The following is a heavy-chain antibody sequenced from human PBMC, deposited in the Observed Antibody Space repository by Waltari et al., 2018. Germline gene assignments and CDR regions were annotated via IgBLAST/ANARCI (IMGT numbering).Heavy chain of an antibody. D-gene: IGHD1-26*01. J-gene: IGHJ6*02. CDR1: GGSISSSSYY. CDR3: ARSRVGATDYYYYGMDV. V-gene: IGHV4-39*01. CDR2: IYYSGST. Sequence: QLQLQESGPGLVKPSETLSLTCTVSGGSISSSSYYWGWIRQPPGKGLECIGSIYYSGSTYYNPSLKSRVTISVDTSKNQFSLKLRSVTAADTAVYYCARSRVGATDYYYYGMDVWGQGTTVTVSS.